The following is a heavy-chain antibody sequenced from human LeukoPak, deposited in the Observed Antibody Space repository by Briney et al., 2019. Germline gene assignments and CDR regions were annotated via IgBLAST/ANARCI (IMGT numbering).Heavy chain of an antibody. V-gene: IGHV3-7*03. CDR3: AKSNSRQWLINFDY. Sequence: GGSLRLSCAASGFTFSSYWMSWVRQAPGKGLEWVANIKQDGSEKYYVDSVKGRFTISRDNAKNSLYLQMNSLRAEDTAVYYCAKSNSRQWLINFDYWGQGTLATVSS. D-gene: IGHD6-19*01. CDR2: IKQDGSEK. CDR1: GFTFSSYW. J-gene: IGHJ4*02.